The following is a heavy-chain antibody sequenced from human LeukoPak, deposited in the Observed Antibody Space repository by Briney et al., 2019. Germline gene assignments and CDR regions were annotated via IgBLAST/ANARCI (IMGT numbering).Heavy chain of an antibody. J-gene: IGHJ4*02. Sequence: PGGSLRLSCAASGFTFSNYWMHWVRQAPGKGLVWVSRINSDGINTSYADSVKGRFTISRDNAKNTAYLQMDSLKTEDTAVYYCTGNYYGSGSYADFDYWGQGTLVTVSS. V-gene: IGHV3-74*01. CDR2: INSDGINT. CDR1: GFTFSNYW. D-gene: IGHD3-10*01. CDR3: TGNYYGSGSYADFDY.